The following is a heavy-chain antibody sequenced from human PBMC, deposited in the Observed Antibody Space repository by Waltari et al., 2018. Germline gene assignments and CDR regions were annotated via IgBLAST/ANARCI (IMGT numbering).Heavy chain of an antibody. J-gene: IGHJ4*02. V-gene: IGHV4-38-2*01. D-gene: IGHD6-6*01. CDR3: ARRGEGIAARRYFDY. Sequence: QVQLQESGPGLVKPSETLSLTCAVSGYSISSGYYWGWIRQPPGKGLEWIGSIYHSGSTYYNPSLKSRVTISVDTSKNQFSLKLSSVTAADTAVYYCARRGEGIAARRYFDYWGQGTLVTVSS. CDR1: GYSISSGYY. CDR2: IYHSGST.